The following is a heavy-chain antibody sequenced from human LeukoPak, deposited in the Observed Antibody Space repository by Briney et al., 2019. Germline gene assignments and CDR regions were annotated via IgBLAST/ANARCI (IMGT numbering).Heavy chain of an antibody. CDR2: INGYGSST. J-gene: IGHJ4*02. D-gene: IGHD5-18*01. CDR3: ARDAPGNTALDY. V-gene: IGHV3-74*01. CDR1: GFTFVSYW. Sequence: GGSLRLSCAASGFTFVSYWMHWVRQAPGKGLVWVSRINGYGSSTDFADSVKGRFTISRDNAKNTLYLQVNSLRAEDTAVYYCARDAPGNTALDYWGQGTLVTVSS.